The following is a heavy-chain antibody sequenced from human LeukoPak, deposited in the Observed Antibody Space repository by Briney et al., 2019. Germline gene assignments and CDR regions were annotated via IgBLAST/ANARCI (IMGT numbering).Heavy chain of an antibody. CDR2: ITGSGDST. CDR3: AKDARGSWYGNWFDP. V-gene: IGHV3-23*01. D-gene: IGHD6-13*01. CDR1: GFTFSSSA. Sequence: GGSLRLSCAASGFTFSSSAMSWVRQAPGRGLEWVSSITGSGDSTYYADSVKGRFTISRDNSKNTLYLQMNSLRAEDTAVYYCAKDARGSWYGNWFDPWGQGTLVTVSS. J-gene: IGHJ5*02.